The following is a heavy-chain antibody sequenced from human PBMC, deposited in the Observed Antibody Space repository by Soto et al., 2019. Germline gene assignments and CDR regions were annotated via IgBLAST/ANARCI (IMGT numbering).Heavy chain of an antibody. CDR1: GGSISSGGYY. J-gene: IGHJ4*02. CDR3: ARFGYCSSTSCYAEDY. Sequence: QVQLQESGPGLVKPSQTLSLTCTVSGGSISSGGYYWSWIRQHPGKGLEWIGYIYYSGSTYYNPSLKSRVTISVDTSKNQFSLKLSSVTAADTAVYYCARFGYCSSTSCYAEDYWGQGTLVTVSS. D-gene: IGHD2-2*03. CDR2: IYYSGST. V-gene: IGHV4-31*03.